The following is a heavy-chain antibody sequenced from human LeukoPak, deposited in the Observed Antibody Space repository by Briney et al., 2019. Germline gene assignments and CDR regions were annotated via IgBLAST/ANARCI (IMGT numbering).Heavy chain of an antibody. V-gene: IGHV1-2*02. Sequence: ASVKVSCQTSGYRFTDDYIHWVRQAPGQGLEWMGWINPETDFTNYAPRFRGRVIMTRDTSISTAYMEVRRLTFDDTAIYYCAPTTEAYTSNWSVWGQGTLVTVSP. CDR1: GYRFTDDY. D-gene: IGHD3-16*01. J-gene: IGHJ4*02. CDR3: APTTEAYTSNWSV. CDR2: INPETDFT.